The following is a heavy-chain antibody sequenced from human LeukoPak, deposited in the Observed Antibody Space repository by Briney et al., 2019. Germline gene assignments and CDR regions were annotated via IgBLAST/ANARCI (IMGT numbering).Heavy chain of an antibody. V-gene: IGHV3-33*01. Sequence: GGSLRLSCAASGFTFSSYGMHWVRQAPGKGLEWVAVIWYDESNKYYADSVKGRFTISRDNSKNTLYLQMNSLRAEDTAVYYCARGYYDSSGYIPDAFDIWGQGTMVTVSS. CDR1: GFTFSSYG. D-gene: IGHD3-22*01. CDR2: IWYDESNK. J-gene: IGHJ3*02. CDR3: ARGYYDSSGYIPDAFDI.